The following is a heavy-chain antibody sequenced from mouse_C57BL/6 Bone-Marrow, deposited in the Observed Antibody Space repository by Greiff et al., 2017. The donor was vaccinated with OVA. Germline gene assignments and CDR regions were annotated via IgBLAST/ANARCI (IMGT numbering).Heavy chain of an antibody. V-gene: IGHV3-6*01. Sequence: EVQLVESGPGLVKPSQSLSLTCSVTGYSITSGYYWNWIRQFPGNKLEWMGYISYDGSNNYNPSLKNRISITRDTSKNQFFLKLNSVTTEDTATYYCASIYYDYVLYWYFDVWGTGTTVTVSS. CDR3: ASIYYDYVLYWYFDV. J-gene: IGHJ1*03. CDR2: ISYDGSN. CDR1: GYSITSGYY. D-gene: IGHD2-4*01.